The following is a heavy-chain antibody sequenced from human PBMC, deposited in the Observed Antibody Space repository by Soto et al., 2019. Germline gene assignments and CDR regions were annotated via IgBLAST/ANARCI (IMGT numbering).Heavy chain of an antibody. CDR1: GFTFSSYG. D-gene: IGHD1-20*01. CDR3: ARDIRTEDAAGGYYYYYGVDV. CDR2: IWYDGSNK. Sequence: GGSLRLSCAASGFTFSSYGMHWVRQAPGKGLEWVAVIWYDGSNKYYADSVKGRFTISRDNSKNTLYLQMNSLRAEDTAVYYCARDIRTEDAAGGYYYYYGVDVWGQGPTVTVAS. J-gene: IGHJ6*02. V-gene: IGHV3-33*01.